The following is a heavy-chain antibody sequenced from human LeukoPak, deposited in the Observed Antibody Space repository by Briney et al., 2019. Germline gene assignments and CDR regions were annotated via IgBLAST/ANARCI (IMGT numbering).Heavy chain of an antibody. J-gene: IGHJ5*02. CDR1: GFTFSSYG. D-gene: IGHD6-19*01. V-gene: IGHV3-30*18. CDR3: AKDSDYYSSGWGEPNWFDP. CDR2: ISYDGSNK. Sequence: PGGSLRLPCAASGFTFSSYGMHWVRQAPGKGLECVAVISYDGSNKYYADSVKGRFTISRDNSKNTLYLQMNSLRAEDTAVYYCAKDSDYYSSGWGEPNWFDPWGQGTLVTVSS.